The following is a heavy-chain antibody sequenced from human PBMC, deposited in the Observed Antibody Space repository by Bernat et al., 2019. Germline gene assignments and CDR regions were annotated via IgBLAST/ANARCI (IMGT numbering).Heavy chain of an antibody. V-gene: IGHV1-69*01. CDR1: GGTFSSYA. D-gene: IGHD6-19*01. J-gene: IGHJ5*02. Sequence: QVQLVQSGAEVKKPGSSVKVSCKASGGTFSSYAISWVRQAPGQGLEWMGGIIPIFGTANYAQKFQGRVTITADESTSTAYMELSSLRSEDTAVYYCARHGGGWRSPTSNWFDPWGQGTLVTVSS. CDR3: ARHGGGWRSPTSNWFDP. CDR2: IIPIFGTA.